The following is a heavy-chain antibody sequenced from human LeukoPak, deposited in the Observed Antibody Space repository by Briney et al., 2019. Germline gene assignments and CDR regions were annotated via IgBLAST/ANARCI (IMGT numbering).Heavy chain of an antibody. CDR2: IYHSGST. CDR1: GGSISSGGYS. J-gene: IGHJ5*02. V-gene: IGHV4-30-2*01. Sequence: SQTLSLTCAVSGGSISSGGYSWSWIRQPPGKGLEWIGYIYHSGSTYYNPSLKSRVTISVDRSKNQFSLKLSSVTAADTAVYYCARDRLRLGFDPWGQGTLVTVSS. CDR3: ARDRLRLGFDP. D-gene: IGHD5-12*01.